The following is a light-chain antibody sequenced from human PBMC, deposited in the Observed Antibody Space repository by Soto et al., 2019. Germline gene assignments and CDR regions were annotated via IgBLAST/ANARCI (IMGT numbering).Light chain of an antibody. CDR2: DAS. V-gene: IGKV3-11*01. CDR3: QQRSNWIT. CDR1: QSVSRY. Sequence: EIVLTQSPATLSLSPGERATLSCRASQSVSRYLAWYQQKPGQAPRLLICDASYRATGIPARFSGSGSVTDFTLTISSLEPEDFAVYYCQQRSNWITFGQGTRLEIK. J-gene: IGKJ5*01.